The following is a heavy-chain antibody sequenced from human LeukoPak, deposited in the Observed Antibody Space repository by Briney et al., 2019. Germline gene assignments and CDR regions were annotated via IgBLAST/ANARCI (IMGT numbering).Heavy chain of an antibody. Sequence: SETLSLTCSVSGGSISTYYWSWIRQPPGKGLEWMGYIYRSGTTNYHPSLSGRVTISLDTSKNQFSLKLSSVTAADTAVYYCARVSCSSTSCYYYYGMDVWGQGTTVTVSS. D-gene: IGHD2-2*01. CDR2: IYRSGTT. V-gene: IGHV4-59*01. CDR1: GGSISTYY. CDR3: ARVSCSSTSCYYYYGMDV. J-gene: IGHJ6*02.